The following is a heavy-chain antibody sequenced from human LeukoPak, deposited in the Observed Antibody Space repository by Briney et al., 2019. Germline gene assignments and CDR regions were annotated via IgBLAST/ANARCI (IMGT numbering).Heavy chain of an antibody. CDR3: ASGGDGYKPLDY. Sequence: SETLSLTCAVYGGSFSGYYWSWIRQPPGKGLEWIGEINQSGSTNYSPSLKSRVTISVDTPKNQFSLNLNSVTAADTAVYYCASGGDGYKPLDYWGQGTLVTVSS. CDR2: INQSGST. CDR1: GGSFSGYY. V-gene: IGHV4-34*01. J-gene: IGHJ4*02. D-gene: IGHD5-24*01.